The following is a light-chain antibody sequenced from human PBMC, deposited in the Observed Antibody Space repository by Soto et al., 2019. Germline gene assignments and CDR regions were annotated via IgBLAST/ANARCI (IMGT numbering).Light chain of an antibody. CDR1: QSLNTR. Sequence: DVQMTQSPSTLSASVGGRVTIACRASQSLNTRLAWYQKKPGKAPNLLIYAASTLQSGVPSRFSGSGSGTDFTLTISSLQPKDFATYYCQQSYTTPLTFGGGTKVDIK. V-gene: IGKV1-39*01. J-gene: IGKJ4*01. CDR3: QQSYTTPLT. CDR2: AAS.